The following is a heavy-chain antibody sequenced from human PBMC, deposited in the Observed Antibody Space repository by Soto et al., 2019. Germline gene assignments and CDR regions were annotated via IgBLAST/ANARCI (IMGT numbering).Heavy chain of an antibody. CDR3: ARSPYYYDSSGYYYNAFDI. CDR1: GGSISSGDYY. D-gene: IGHD3-22*01. CDR2: IYYSGST. V-gene: IGHV4-30-4*01. Sequence: QVQLQESGPGLVKPSQTLSLTCTVSGGSISSGDYYWSWIRQPPGKGLEWIGYIYYSGSTYYNPSLKSRVTISVDTSKNQFSLKLSSVTAADTAVYYCARSPYYYDSSGYYYNAFDIWGQGTMVTVSS. J-gene: IGHJ3*02.